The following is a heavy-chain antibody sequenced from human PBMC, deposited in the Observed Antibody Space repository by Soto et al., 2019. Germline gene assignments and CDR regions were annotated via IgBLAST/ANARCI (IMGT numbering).Heavy chain of an antibody. V-gene: IGHV3-23*01. D-gene: IGHD2-15*01. CDR1: GFTFTRYP. J-gene: IGHJ4*02. Sequence: GSLRLSCVASGFTFTRYPMSWVRQAPGKGLEWVSGISPSGANTYFADSVKGRFSISRDKSKNTLYLQMDSLRAEATAIYFGAKELFTSGLKYSDYWGQGTLVTVSS. CDR3: AKELFTSGLKYSDY. CDR2: ISPSGANT.